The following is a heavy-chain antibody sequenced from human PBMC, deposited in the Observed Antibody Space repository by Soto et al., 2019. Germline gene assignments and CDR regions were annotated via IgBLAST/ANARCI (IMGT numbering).Heavy chain of an antibody. J-gene: IGHJ3*02. CDR2: IIPILGIA. CDR3: ARKGPAGLVATAFDI. V-gene: IGHV1-69*02. CDR1: GGHFSSYN. Sequence: QVQLVQSGAEGKKPWSSVKVSFKASGGHFSSYNISWGRQAPGQGLEGMGRIIPILGIANYAQKFQGRVTITADKSTSTAYMELSSLRSEDTAVYYCARKGPAGLVATAFDIWGQGTMVTVSS. D-gene: IGHD5-12*01.